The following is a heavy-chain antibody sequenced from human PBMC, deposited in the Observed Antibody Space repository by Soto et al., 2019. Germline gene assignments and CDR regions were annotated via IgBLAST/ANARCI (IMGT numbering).Heavy chain of an antibody. CDR1: GFTFSSYA. CDR3: AKGSPITGYSSSWSGFDY. Sequence: GGSLRLSCAASGFTFSSYAMSWVRQAPGKGLEWVSAISGSGGSTYYADSVKGRFTISRDNSKNTLYLQMNSLRAEDTAVYYCAKGSPITGYSSSWSGFDYWGQGTLVTVSS. CDR2: ISGSGGST. D-gene: IGHD6-13*01. J-gene: IGHJ4*02. V-gene: IGHV3-23*01.